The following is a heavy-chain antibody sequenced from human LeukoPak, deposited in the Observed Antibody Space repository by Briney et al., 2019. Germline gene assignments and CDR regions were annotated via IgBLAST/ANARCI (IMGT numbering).Heavy chain of an antibody. V-gene: IGHV3-21*01. CDR2: ISSSSSYI. CDR1: GFTFSSYS. J-gene: IGHJ4*02. CDR3: ARDQARYDFWSGYFRY. Sequence: GGSLRLSCAASGFTFSSYSMNWVRQAPGKGLEWVSSISSSSSYIYYADSVKGRFTISRDNAKNSLYLQMNSLRAEDTAVYYCARDQARYDFWSGYFRYWGQGTLVTVSS. D-gene: IGHD3-3*01.